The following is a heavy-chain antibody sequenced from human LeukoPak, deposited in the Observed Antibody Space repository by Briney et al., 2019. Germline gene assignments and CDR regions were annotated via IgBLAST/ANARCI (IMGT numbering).Heavy chain of an antibody. D-gene: IGHD5-18*01. CDR1: GITLSNYG. Sequence: GGSLRLSCAVSGITLSNYGMSWVRQTPGKGLEWVAGISDSGGRTNYADSVKGRFTISRDNPKNTLYLQMNSLRAEDTAVYYCARRHRYSYGEYYYYYMDVWGKGTTVTVSS. V-gene: IGHV3-23*01. J-gene: IGHJ6*03. CDR3: ARRHRYSYGEYYYYYMDV. CDR2: ISDSGGRT.